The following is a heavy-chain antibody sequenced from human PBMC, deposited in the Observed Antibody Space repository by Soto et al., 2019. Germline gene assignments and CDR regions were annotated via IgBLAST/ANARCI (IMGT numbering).Heavy chain of an antibody. CDR2: ISYDGSNK. V-gene: IGHV3-30*18. D-gene: IGHD2-2*01. Sequence: GGSLRLSCAASGFTFSSYGMHWVRQAPGKGLEWVAVISYDGSNKYYADSVKGRFTISRDNSKNTLYLQMNSLRAEDTAVYYCAKDRYGSSYYYYYGMDVWGQGTTVTVSS. CDR3: AKDRYGSSYYYYYGMDV. CDR1: GFTFSSYG. J-gene: IGHJ6*02.